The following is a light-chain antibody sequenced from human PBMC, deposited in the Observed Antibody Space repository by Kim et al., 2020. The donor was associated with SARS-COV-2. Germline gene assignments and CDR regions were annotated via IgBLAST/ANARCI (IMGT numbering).Light chain of an antibody. V-gene: IGLV1-44*01. Sequence: QRVTISCYGSSSNIGSNTVNWYQQLPGTAPKLLIYSNNQRPSGVPDRFSGSKSGTSASLAISGLQSEDEADYYCAAWDDSLNCVVFGGGTQLTVL. CDR2: SNN. CDR1: SSNIGSNT. CDR3: AAWDDSLNCVV. J-gene: IGLJ2*01.